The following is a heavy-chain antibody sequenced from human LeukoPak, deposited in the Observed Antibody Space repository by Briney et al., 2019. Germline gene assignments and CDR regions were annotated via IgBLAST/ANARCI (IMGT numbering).Heavy chain of an antibody. CDR3: ARFPFGSGDYTNWFDP. CDR2: IYYSGST. V-gene: IGHV4-59*01. J-gene: IGHJ5*02. Sequence: PSETLSLTCTVSGGSISSYYWSWIRQPPGKGLEWIGYIYYSGSTNYNPSLKSRVTISVATCKNQFSLKLSSVTAADTAVYYCARFPFGSGDYTNWFDPWGQGTLVTVSS. CDR1: GGSISSYY. D-gene: IGHD4-17*01.